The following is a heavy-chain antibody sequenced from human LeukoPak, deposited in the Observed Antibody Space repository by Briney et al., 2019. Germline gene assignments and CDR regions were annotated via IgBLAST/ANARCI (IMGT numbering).Heavy chain of an antibody. J-gene: IGHJ6*03. Sequence: SQTLSLTCTVSGGSISSVSYYWSWIRQPAGKGLEWIGRIYTSGSTNYNPSLKSRVTISVAPSKNKFSLKLSSVTAADTAVYYCARTNYDFWSGYYYMDVWGKGTTVTVSS. D-gene: IGHD3-3*01. CDR3: ARTNYDFWSGYYYMDV. CDR2: IYTSGST. V-gene: IGHV4-61*02. CDR1: GGSISSVSYY.